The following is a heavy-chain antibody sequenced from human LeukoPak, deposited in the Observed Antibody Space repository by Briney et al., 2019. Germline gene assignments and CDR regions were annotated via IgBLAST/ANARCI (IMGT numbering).Heavy chain of an antibody. J-gene: IGHJ4*02. Sequence: SETLSHTCSVSDDSITMYYWTWIRQPPGKGLEWIGYVDHTGSTNFNPSLNGRVSISRDTTKNLFSLRLRSVTAADTAVYYCARETPYGSGSYPFDYWGQGILVTVSS. CDR2: VDHTGST. CDR3: ARETPYGSGSYPFDY. D-gene: IGHD3-10*01. V-gene: IGHV4-59*01. CDR1: DDSITMYY.